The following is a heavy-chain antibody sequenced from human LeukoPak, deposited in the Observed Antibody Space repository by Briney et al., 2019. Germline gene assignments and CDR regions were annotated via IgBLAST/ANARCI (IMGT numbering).Heavy chain of an antibody. J-gene: IGHJ4*02. D-gene: IGHD6-6*01. CDR1: GGTFNNYA. V-gene: IGHV1-69*13. Sequence: SVKVSCKASGGTFNNYAISWVRQAPGQGLEWMGGIIPIFGTANYAQKFQGRVTITADESTSTAYMELRSLRSDDTAVYYCAREEYSRAFDYWGQGTLVTVSS. CDR2: IIPIFGTA. CDR3: AREEYSRAFDY.